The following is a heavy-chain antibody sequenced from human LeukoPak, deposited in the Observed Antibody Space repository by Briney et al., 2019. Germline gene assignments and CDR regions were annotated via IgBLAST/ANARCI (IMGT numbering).Heavy chain of an antibody. V-gene: IGHV4-34*01. CDR3: ARGDGDY. J-gene: IGHJ4*02. CDR1: GGSFSGYY. Sequence: SSETLSLTCAVYGGSFSGYYWSWIRQPPGKGLEWIGEINHSGSTNYNPSLKSRVTISVDTSKNQFSPKLSSVTAADTAVYYCARGDGDYWGQGTLVTVSS. CDR2: INHSGST.